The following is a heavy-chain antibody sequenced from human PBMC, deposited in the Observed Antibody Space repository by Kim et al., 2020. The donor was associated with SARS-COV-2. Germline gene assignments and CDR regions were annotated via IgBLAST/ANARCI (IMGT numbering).Heavy chain of an antibody. J-gene: IGHJ6*02. D-gene: IGHD2-15*01. Sequence: SETLSLTCTVSGGSISSSSYYWGWIRQPPGKGLEWIGSIYYSGSTYYNPSPKSRVTISVDTSKNQFSLKLSSVTAADTAVYYCARFGGNTQGGGYYYYYGMDVWGQGTTVTVSS. CDR2: IYYSGST. V-gene: IGHV4-39*01. CDR1: GGSISSSSYY. CDR3: ARFGGNTQGGGYYYYYGMDV.